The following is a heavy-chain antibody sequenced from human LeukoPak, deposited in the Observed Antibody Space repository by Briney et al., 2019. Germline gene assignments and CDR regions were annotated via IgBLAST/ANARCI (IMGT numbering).Heavy chain of an antibody. J-gene: IGHJ4*02. CDR3: APEGIAAVGTSY. Sequence: PGGSLRLSCAASGFTFSSYSMNWVRQAPGKGLEWVSSISSSSSYIYYADSVKGRFTISRDNAKNSLYLQMNSLRAEDTAVYYCAPEGIAAVGTSYWGQGTLVTVSS. CDR2: ISSSSSYI. D-gene: IGHD6-13*01. V-gene: IGHV3-21*01. CDR1: GFTFSSYS.